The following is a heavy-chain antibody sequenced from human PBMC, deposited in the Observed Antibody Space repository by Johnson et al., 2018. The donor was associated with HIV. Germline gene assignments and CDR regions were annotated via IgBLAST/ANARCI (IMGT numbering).Heavy chain of an antibody. Sequence: VQLVESGGGSIKPGGSLRLSCAASGFTVISNYMSWVRQAPGKGLAWVSVIYSGGSTYYADSVKGRFTISRDNSKNTLYLQMNSLRAEDTAVYYCASEAKHHVGANRVSSFDIWGQGTMVTVSA. V-gene: IGHV3-53*01. CDR3: ASEAKHHVGANRVSSFDI. J-gene: IGHJ3*02. D-gene: IGHD1-26*01. CDR2: IYSGGST. CDR1: GFTVISNY.